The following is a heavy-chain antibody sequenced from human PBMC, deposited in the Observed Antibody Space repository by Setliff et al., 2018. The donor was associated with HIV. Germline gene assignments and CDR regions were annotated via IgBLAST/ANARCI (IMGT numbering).Heavy chain of an antibody. D-gene: IGHD3-16*01. Sequence: GASVKVSCKASGGTFSSYVINWVRQAPGQGLEWMGGALPMLGIANHVHKFQGRVTITADKSTSTAYMELNSLRSEDTAVYYCARSSYYDVNSPFDYWGQGTRVTVSS. CDR3: ARSSYYDVNSPFDY. CDR1: GGTFSSYV. J-gene: IGHJ4*02. CDR2: ALPMLGIA. V-gene: IGHV1-69*10.